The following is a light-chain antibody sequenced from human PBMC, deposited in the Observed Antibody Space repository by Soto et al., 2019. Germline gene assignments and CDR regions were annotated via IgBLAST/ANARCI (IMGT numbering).Light chain of an antibody. Sequence: EIVLTQSPTILSLSPGDRATLSCRASQSVGNSLAWYQQKPGQAPRLLVYDVSDRATGIPARFSGSGSGTDFTLTISSLATEDFAVYYCQQRSNWPPLSFGGGTKV. CDR3: QQRSNWPPLS. V-gene: IGKV3-11*01. J-gene: IGKJ4*01. CDR2: DVS. CDR1: QSVGNS.